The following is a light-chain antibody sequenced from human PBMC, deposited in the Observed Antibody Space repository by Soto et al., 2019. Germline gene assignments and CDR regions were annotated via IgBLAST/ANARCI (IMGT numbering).Light chain of an antibody. V-gene: IGKV1-39*01. J-gene: IGKJ5*01. Sequence: DIQMTQSPSSLSASVGDRVTITCRASQAISYYLNWYQHKPGKAPKLLIFGASSLQSGVPSRFSGRGSETDFTLTISSLQPEDSATYYCQQSFTPPITLGQGTRLDIK. CDR2: GAS. CDR1: QAISYY. CDR3: QQSFTPPIT.